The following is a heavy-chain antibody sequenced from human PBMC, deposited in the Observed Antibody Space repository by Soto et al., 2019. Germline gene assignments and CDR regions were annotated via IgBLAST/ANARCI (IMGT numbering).Heavy chain of an antibody. CDR3: AKERSTALSYYYGMDV. V-gene: IGHV3-30*18. CDR1: GFTFSSYG. CDR2: ISYDGSNK. D-gene: IGHD2-2*01. Sequence: GGSLRLSCAASGFTFSSYGMHWVRQAPGKGLEWVAVISYDGSNKYYADSVKGRFTISRDNSKNTLYLQMNSLRAEDTAVYYCAKERSTALSYYYGMDVWGQGTTVTVSS. J-gene: IGHJ6*02.